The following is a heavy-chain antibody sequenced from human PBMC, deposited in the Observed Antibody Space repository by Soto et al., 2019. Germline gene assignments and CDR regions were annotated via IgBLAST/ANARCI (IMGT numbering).Heavy chain of an antibody. V-gene: IGHV6-1*01. D-gene: IGHD2-2*01. CDR2: TYYRSKWYN. CDR3: ARVDPHCSSTSCLNYYYYGMDV. CDR1: GDSVSSNSAA. J-gene: IGHJ6*02. Sequence: PSQTLSLTCAISGDSVSSNSAAWNWIRQSPSGGLEWLGRTYYRSKWYNDYAVSVKSRITINPDTSKNQFSLQLNSVTPEYTAVYYCARVDPHCSSTSCLNYYYYGMDVWGQGTTVTVSS.